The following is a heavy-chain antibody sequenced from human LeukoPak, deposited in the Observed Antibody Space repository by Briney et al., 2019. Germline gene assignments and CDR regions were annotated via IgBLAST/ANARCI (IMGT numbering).Heavy chain of an antibody. V-gene: IGHV4-4*07. CDR2: IYTSGST. CDR1: GGSISSYY. CDR3: ARDRGGYCGGDCYPNWFDP. J-gene: IGHJ5*02. D-gene: IGHD2-21*02. Sequence: SETLSLTCTVSGGSISSYYWSWIRQPAGKGLEWIGRIYTSGSTNYNPSLKSRVTMSVDTSKNQFSLKLSSVTAADTAVYYCARDRGGYCGGDCYPNWFDPWGQGTLVTVSS.